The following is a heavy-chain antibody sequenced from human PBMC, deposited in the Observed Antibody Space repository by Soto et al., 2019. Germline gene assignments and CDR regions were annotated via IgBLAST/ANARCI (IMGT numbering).Heavy chain of an antibody. D-gene: IGHD6-19*01. Sequence: PGGSLRLSCAASGFTFSSYWMSWVRQAPGKGMEWVANIKQDGSEKYYVDSVKGRFTISRDNPKNSLYLQMNSLRAEDTAVYYCARVPNRWYSSGWYVYYYGMDVWGQGTTVTVSS. CDR1: GFTFSSYW. CDR2: IKQDGSEK. V-gene: IGHV3-7*01. CDR3: ARVPNRWYSSGWYVYYYGMDV. J-gene: IGHJ6*02.